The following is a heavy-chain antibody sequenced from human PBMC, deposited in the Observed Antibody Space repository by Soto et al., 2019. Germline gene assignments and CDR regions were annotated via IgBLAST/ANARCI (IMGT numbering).Heavy chain of an antibody. CDR2: INAFDDDT. CDR1: AYTFTSYH. D-gene: IGHD2-8*01. V-gene: IGHV1-18*04. J-gene: IGHJ3*02. Sequence: QAQLEQSGPEVKRPGASLKVSCKASAYTFTSYHISWVRQAPGQGLEWIGWINAFDDDTNYSQKFQARVTMTAHRSTDTDYLDLRSLGSDDTAIYYCARNLYGRAFDICGQGTMVTVSS. CDR3: ARNLYGRAFDI.